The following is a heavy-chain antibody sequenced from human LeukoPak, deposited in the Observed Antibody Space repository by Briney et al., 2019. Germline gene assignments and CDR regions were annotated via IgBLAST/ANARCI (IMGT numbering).Heavy chain of an antibody. D-gene: IGHD3-16*02. V-gene: IGHV1-2*06. CDR2: INPNSGGT. CDR3: ARFILNSIRPTDY. Sequence: GASVKVSCKASGYTFTGYYMHWGRQAPGQGLEWMGRINPNSGGTNYAQKFQGRVTMTRDTSISTAYMELSRLRSDDTAVYYCARFILNSIRPTDYWGQGTLVTVSS. J-gene: IGHJ4*02. CDR1: GYTFTGYY.